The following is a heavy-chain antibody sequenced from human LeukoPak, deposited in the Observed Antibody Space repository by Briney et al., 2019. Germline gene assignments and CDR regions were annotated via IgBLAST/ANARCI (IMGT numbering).Heavy chain of an antibody. CDR1: GFNVSSYE. J-gene: IGHJ4*02. CDR2: IKQDGSEK. Sequence: QPGGSLRLSCAASGFNVSSYEMNWVRQAPGKGLEWVANIKQDGSEKYYVDSVKGRFTISRDNAKNSLYLQMNSLRAEDTAVYYCASGGEAGTFWDQGTLVTVSS. D-gene: IGHD2-21*01. CDR3: ASGGEAGTF. V-gene: IGHV3-7*01.